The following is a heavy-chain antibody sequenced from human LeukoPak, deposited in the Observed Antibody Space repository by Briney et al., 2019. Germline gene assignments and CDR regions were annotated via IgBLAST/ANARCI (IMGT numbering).Heavy chain of an antibody. V-gene: IGHV3-23*01. J-gene: IGHJ4*02. Sequence: GGSLRLSCAASGFTFSSYAMSWVRQAPGKGLEWVSAISGSGGSTYYADSVKGRFTISRDNSKNTLYLQMNSLRAEDTAVYYCAKTRSLGRSYYDSSGFYLDEWGQGTLVTVSS. D-gene: IGHD3-22*01. CDR1: GFTFSSYA. CDR2: ISGSGGST. CDR3: AKTRSLGRSYYDSSGFYLDE.